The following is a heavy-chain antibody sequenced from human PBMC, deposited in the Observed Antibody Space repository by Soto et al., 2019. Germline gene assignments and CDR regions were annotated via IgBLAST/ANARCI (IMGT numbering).Heavy chain of an antibody. CDR3: THERFLELLYPKGFGVDV. D-gene: IGHD3-3*01. CDR1: GFSLSTSGVG. CDR2: IYWNDDK. J-gene: IGHJ6*02. V-gene: IGHV2-5*01. Sequence: QITLKESGPTLVKPPQTLTLTCTFSGFSLSTSGVGVGWIRQPPRKALEWLALIYWNDDKHYSPSPKSKLNVTKDNSKNHVVITMSNMDPVDTATYSCTHERFLELLYPKGFGVDVWGHGTTVTVS.